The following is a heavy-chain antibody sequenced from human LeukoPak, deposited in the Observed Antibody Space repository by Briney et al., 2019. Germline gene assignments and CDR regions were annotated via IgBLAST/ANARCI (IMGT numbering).Heavy chain of an antibody. CDR3: AKDMGGSGSYYNGGFDY. J-gene: IGHJ4*02. V-gene: IGHV3-9*01. CDR2: ISWNSGSI. CDR1: GFTFDDYA. Sequence: GRSLRLSCAASGFTFDDYAMHWVRQAPGKGMEWVSGISWNSGSIDYADSVKGRFTISRDNAKNSLYLQMNSLRAEDTALYYCAKDMGGSGSYYNGGFDYWGQGTLVTVSS. D-gene: IGHD3-10*01.